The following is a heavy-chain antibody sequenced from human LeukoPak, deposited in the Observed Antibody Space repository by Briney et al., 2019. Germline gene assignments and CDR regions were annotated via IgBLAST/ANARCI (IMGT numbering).Heavy chain of an antibody. CDR2: IYHSGST. CDR1: GGSISSSSYY. Sequence: SETLSLTCTVSGGSISSSSYYWGWIRQPPGKGLEWIGSIYHSGSTYYNPSLKSRVTISVDTSKNQFSLKLSPVTAADTAVYYCARGSSTWTDYWGQGTLVTVSS. J-gene: IGHJ4*02. V-gene: IGHV4-39*07. CDR3: ARGSSTWTDY. D-gene: IGHD6-13*01.